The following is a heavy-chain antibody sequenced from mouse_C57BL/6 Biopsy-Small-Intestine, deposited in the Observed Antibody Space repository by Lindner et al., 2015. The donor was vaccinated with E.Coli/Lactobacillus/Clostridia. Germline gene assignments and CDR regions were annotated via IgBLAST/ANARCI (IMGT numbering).Heavy chain of an antibody. CDR3: ARGFDYDAYAMDY. CDR1: GHNFINYW. D-gene: IGHD2-4*01. V-gene: IGHV1-7*01. J-gene: IGHJ4*01. Sequence: VQLQESGAELAKPGASVKLSCKASGHNFINYWMHWVKQRPGQGLEWIGYINPSSGYTKYNQKFKDKATLTADRSSSTAFMQLNSLTFEDSAVYYCARGFDYDAYAMDYWGQGTSVTVSS. CDR2: INPSSGYT.